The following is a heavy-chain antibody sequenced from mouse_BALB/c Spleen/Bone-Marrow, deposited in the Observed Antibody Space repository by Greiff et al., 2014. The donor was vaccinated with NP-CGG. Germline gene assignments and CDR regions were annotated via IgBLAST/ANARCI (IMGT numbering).Heavy chain of an antibody. V-gene: IGHV1-5*01. Sequence: EVQLQQSGTVLARPEASVKMSCKASGYSFISYWMHWVKQRPGQGLEWIGAIYPGNSDASYNQKVKGKAKLTAVTSASTAYMELISLTNEDSAVYYCTRWGVYDYDGGFAYWGQGTLVTVSA. CDR2: IYPGNSDA. CDR3: TRWGVYDYDGGFAY. D-gene: IGHD2-4*01. CDR1: GYSFISYW. J-gene: IGHJ3*01.